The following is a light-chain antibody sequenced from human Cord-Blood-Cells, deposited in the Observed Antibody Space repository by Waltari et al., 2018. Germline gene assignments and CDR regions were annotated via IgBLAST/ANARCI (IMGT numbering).Light chain of an antibody. CDR3: QQYNNWPRT. CDR2: GAS. V-gene: IGKV3-15*01. CDR1: QSVSSN. J-gene: IGKJ1*01. Sequence: DIVMTQSPATLSVSPGERATLSCRASQSVSSNLAWYQQKPGQAPRLPIYGASTRATGIPARFSGSGSGTEFTLTISSLQSEDFAVYYCQQYNNWPRTFGQGTKVEIK.